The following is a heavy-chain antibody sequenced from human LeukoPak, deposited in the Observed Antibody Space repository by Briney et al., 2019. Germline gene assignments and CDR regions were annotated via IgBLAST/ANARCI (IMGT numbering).Heavy chain of an antibody. J-gene: IGHJ4*02. Sequence: GGSLRLSCAASGFTFSSYWKHWVRQAPGKGLVWVSNIKIDGSSTTYANSVKGRFTICRDTAKNMDYLQMNSLRVEDTALYYCARDGANAAGEYYFVYWGQGTLVSVSS. CDR2: IKIDGSST. CDR1: GFTFSSYW. CDR3: ARDGANAAGEYYFVY. V-gene: IGHV3-74*01. D-gene: IGHD3-10*01.